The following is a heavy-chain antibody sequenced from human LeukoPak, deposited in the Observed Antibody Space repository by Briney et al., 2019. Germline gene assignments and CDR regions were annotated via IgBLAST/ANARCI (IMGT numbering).Heavy chain of an antibody. CDR3: ARDLELVQGY. J-gene: IGHJ4*02. V-gene: IGHV3-21*01. Sequence: PGGSLRLSRAASGFTFSSYSMNWVRQAPGKGLEWVSSISSSSYIYYADSVKGRFTISRDNAKNSLYLQMNSLRAEDTAVYYCARDLELVQGYWGQGTLVTVSS. CDR2: ISSSSYI. CDR1: GFTFSSYS. D-gene: IGHD6-13*01.